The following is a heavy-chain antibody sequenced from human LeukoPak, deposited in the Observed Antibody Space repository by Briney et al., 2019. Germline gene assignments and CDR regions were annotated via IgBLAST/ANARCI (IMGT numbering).Heavy chain of an antibody. CDR3: AQTGLYNYFDP. V-gene: IGHV4-59*12. Sequence: PSETLSLTCTVSGGSISSNYWSWIRQPPGKGLEWIGYIYNSGNTQYNPSLKSRVTISVDTSKNQISLTLSSVTAAATAVYYCAQTGLYNYFDPWGQGTLVTVSS. J-gene: IGHJ5*02. D-gene: IGHD1-20*01. CDR2: IYNSGNT. CDR1: GGSISSNY.